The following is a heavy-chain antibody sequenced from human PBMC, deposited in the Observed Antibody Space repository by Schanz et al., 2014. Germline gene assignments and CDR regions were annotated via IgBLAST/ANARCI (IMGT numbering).Heavy chain of an antibody. D-gene: IGHD1-26*01. Sequence: EVQLEESGGGLVQPGGSLRVSCAATGFTFSDYAMSWVRQAPGKGLEWVSAISGSGGDTYYADSVKGRFTTSRDNSKNMMYLQMNSLRAEDTAVYYCVKDLQRELLRDDHYYGMDVWGQGTTVTVSS. CDR1: GFTFSDYA. V-gene: IGHV3-23*04. CDR3: VKDLQRELLRDDHYYGMDV. CDR2: ISGSGGDT. J-gene: IGHJ6*02.